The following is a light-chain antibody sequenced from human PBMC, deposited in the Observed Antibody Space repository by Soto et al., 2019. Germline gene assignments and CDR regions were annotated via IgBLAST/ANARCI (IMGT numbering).Light chain of an antibody. CDR3: QQYGTSPLT. CDR2: GAS. Sequence: EIVLTQSPRTLSLSPGESATLSCTASQSVRSNSLAWYQQKPGQAPRLLMFGASGRATGTQPRFSGRGSGTDFTLYISRLEPGDFAVYYCQQYGTSPLTVGGGTKVDI. J-gene: IGKJ4*01. V-gene: IGKV3-20*01. CDR1: QSVRSNS.